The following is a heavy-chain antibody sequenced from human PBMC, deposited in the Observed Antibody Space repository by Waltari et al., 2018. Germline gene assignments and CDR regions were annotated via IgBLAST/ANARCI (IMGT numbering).Heavy chain of an antibody. D-gene: IGHD5-12*01. J-gene: IGHJ2*01. V-gene: IGHV4-59*13. CDR1: AGSMSSYY. Sequence: QVQLQESGPGLVKPSETLSLTCPVSAGSMSSYYWSWLRQSPGRGLEWIGYIYVSGATNYNPSLQNRVTISLDKSKNQFSLQLRSVIAADTAIYFCARGVYTFDSRWHYDLWGRGTLVAVSS. CDR3: ARGVYTFDSRWHYDL. CDR2: IYVSGAT.